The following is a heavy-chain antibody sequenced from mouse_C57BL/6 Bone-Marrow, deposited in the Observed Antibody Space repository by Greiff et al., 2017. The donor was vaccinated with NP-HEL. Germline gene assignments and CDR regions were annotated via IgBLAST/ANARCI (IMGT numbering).Heavy chain of an antibody. V-gene: IGHV1-55*01. CDR2: IYHGSGST. CDR3: ARVRFITTSDWYFDV. J-gene: IGHJ1*03. D-gene: IGHD1-1*01. CDR1: GYTFTSYW. Sequence: VQLQQPGAGLVKPGASVKMSCTASGYTFTSYWITWVKQRPEKGLDWIADIYHGSGSTNYIESFKSQAILTVDTSTSTPYMQISSLTSEDSAVCYCARVRFITTSDWYFDVWGTGTTVTVSS.